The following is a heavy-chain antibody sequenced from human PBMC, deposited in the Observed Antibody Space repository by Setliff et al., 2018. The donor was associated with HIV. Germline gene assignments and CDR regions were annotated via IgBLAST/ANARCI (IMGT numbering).Heavy chain of an antibody. CDR2: INHSGST. J-gene: IGHJ5*02. CDR3: ARDRRSIFGVDTKNWFDP. CDR1: GVSSSDYY. D-gene: IGHD3-3*01. Sequence: SETLSLTCAVYGVSSSDYYWGWIRQPPGKGLEWIGEINHSGSTNYNASLKSRVTISGDMSKKQFSLKLSSVTAADTAVYYCARDRRSIFGVDTKNWFDPWGQGTLVTVSS. V-gene: IGHV4-34*01.